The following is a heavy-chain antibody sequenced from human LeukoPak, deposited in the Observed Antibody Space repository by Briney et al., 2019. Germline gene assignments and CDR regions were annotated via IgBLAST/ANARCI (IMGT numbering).Heavy chain of an antibody. CDR3: AREGPMLRGVIGGKIDY. V-gene: IGHV3-11*01. J-gene: IGHJ4*02. D-gene: IGHD3-10*01. Sequence: GGSLRLPCAASGFTFSDYYMSWIRQAPGKGLEWVSYISRSGSFISYTDSVKGRFTISRDNAKNSLYLQMNSLRADDTAVYYCAREGPMLRGVIGGKIDYWGQGTVVTVSS. CDR2: ISRSGSFI. CDR1: GFTFSDYY.